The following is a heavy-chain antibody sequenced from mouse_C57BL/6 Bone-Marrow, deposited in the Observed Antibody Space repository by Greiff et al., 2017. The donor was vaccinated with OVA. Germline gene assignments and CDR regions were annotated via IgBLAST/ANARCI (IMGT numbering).Heavy chain of an antibody. D-gene: IGHD6-5*01. CDR3: ARGLDPLSYDY. J-gene: IGHJ4*01. CDR1: GYAFTNYL. CDR2: INPGSGGT. Sequence: QVHVKQSGAELVRPGTSVKVSCKASGYAFTNYLIEWVKQRPGQGLEWIGVINPGSGGTNYTEKFKGKATLTADKSSSTAYMQLSSLTSGDSAVYFCARGLDPLSYDYWGQGTSVTVSS. V-gene: IGHV1-54*01.